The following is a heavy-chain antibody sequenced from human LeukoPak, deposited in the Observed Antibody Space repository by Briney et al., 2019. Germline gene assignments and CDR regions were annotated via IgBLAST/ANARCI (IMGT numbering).Heavy chain of an antibody. CDR3: ATGKGTVTTGVFDP. V-gene: IGHV1-24*01. CDR1: GYTLTELS. J-gene: IGHJ5*02. CDR2: FDPEDGET. Sequence: GASVKVSCKVSGYTLTELSMHWVRQAPGKGLEWMGGFDPEDGETIYAQKFQGRVTMTEDTSTDTAYMELSSLRSEDTAVYYCATGKGTVTTGVFDPWGQGTLVTVSS. D-gene: IGHD4-17*01.